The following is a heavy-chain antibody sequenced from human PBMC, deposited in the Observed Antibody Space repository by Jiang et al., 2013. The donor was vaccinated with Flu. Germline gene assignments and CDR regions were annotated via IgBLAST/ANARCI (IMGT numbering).Heavy chain of an antibody. Sequence: KPTQTLTLTCTFSGFSLSTGGVAVGWIRQPPGKALEWLAVIYWDDDKGYSPSLKSRLAITKDISKNQVVLTMTNMDPVDTATYYCARIRDYGDERAFDIWGQGTMVTVSS. D-gene: IGHD4-17*01. CDR2: IYWDDDK. CDR1: GFSLSTGGVA. V-gene: IGHV2-5*02. J-gene: IGHJ3*02. CDR3: ARIRDYGDERAFDI.